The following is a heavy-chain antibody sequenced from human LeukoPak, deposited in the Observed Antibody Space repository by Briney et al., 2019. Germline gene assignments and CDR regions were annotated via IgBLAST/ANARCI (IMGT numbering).Heavy chain of an antibody. J-gene: IGHJ4*02. CDR1: GFTFSNDW. V-gene: IGHV3-7*01. D-gene: IGHD6-13*01. Sequence: GGSLRLSCAASGFTFSNDWMSWVRQAPGKGLEWVAKIKQDGSDKYYVDSVKGRFTISRDNTNNSVYLQMNSLRVEDTAVYYCAKLFSRFASSWGQGTLVTVSS. CDR3: AKLFSRFASS. CDR2: IKQDGSDK.